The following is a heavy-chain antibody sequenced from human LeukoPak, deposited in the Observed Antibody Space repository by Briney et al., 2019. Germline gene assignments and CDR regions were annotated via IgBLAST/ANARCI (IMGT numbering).Heavy chain of an antibody. D-gene: IGHD6-19*01. CDR1: GFSFSNYG. CDR3: ARDGSGGGWRYFDY. J-gene: IGHJ4*02. V-gene: IGHV3-33*01. Sequence: PGGSLRLSCVASGFSFSNYGFHWVRQAPGKGLEWVADIYYDGNTKYYGDSVKGRFTISRDNSENTLFLQMNSLRAEDTAVYYCARDGSGGGWRYFDYWGQGAPVTVSS. CDR2: IYYDGNTK.